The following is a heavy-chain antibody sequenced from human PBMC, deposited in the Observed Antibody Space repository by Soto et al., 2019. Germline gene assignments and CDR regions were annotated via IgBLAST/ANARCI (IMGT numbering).Heavy chain of an antibody. Sequence: GGSLRLSCAASGFTFSNAWMSWVRQAPGKGLEWVGRIKSKTDGGTTDYAAPVKGRFTISRDDSKNTLYLQMNSLKTEDTAVYYCTTESSSYRGWGFFDYWGQGTLVTSPQ. D-gene: IGHD3-16*02. J-gene: IGHJ4*02. CDR2: IKSKTDGGTT. CDR3: TTESSSYRGWGFFDY. V-gene: IGHV3-15*01. CDR1: GFTFSNAW.